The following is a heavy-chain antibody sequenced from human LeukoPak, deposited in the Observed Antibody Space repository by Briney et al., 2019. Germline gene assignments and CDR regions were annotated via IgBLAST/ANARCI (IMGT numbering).Heavy chain of an antibody. CDR3: ERGIGWSAALYYYYYLDV. D-gene: IGHD2-2*01. CDR2: INHSGST. J-gene: IGHJ6*03. CDR1: GGSFSGDY. V-gene: IGHV4-34*01. Sequence: SETLSLTCAVYGGSFSGDYWSWIRQPPGKGLEWIGEINHSGSTNYNPSLKSRVTISVDTSKNQFSLKLSSVTAADTAVYYCERGIGWSAALYYYYYLDVWGKGTTVTVSS.